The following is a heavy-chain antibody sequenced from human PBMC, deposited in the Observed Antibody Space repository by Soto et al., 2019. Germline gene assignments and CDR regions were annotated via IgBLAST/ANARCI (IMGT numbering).Heavy chain of an antibody. J-gene: IGHJ4*02. V-gene: IGHV4-59*01. D-gene: IGHD1-26*01. Sequence: SETLSLTCTVSGGSISSYYWSWIRQPPGKGLEWIGYIYYSGSTNYNPSLKSRVAMSVDTSKNQFSLKLSSVTAADTAVYYCARVKSGSYFDSWGQGTLVTV. CDR2: IYYSGST. CDR3: ARVKSGSYFDS. CDR1: GGSISSYY.